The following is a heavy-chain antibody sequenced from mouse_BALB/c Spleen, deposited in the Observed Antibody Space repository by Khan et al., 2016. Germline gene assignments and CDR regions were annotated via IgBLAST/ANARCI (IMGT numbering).Heavy chain of an antibody. CDR3: ARSYYDSWFVY. V-gene: IGHV14-3*02. D-gene: IGHD2-4*01. J-gene: IGHJ3*01. CDR1: GFNIKDTY. CDR2: IDPANDNT. Sequence: VRLQQSGAELVKPGASVKLSCTASGFNIKDTYMHWMIQRPEQGLEWIGRIDPANDNTKYDPKFQGKATITADTSSNTAYLQLSSLTSEDTAFYYCARSYYDSWFVYWGQGTLVTVSA.